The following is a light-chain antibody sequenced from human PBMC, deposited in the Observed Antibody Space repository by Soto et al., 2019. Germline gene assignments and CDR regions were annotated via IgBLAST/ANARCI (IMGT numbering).Light chain of an antibody. CDR1: QDISNY. Sequence: DIQMTQSPSSLSASVGDRVIITCQASQDISNYLNWYQQKPGKAPKLLIYDASNLETGVPSRFSGSGSGTDFTFTISSLQPEDIATYYCQQYDNLPPLTFGQGTKVDIK. CDR2: DAS. CDR3: QQYDNLPPLT. V-gene: IGKV1-33*01. J-gene: IGKJ4*01.